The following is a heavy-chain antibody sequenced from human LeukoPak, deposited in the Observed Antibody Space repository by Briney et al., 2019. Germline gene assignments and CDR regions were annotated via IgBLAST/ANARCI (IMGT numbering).Heavy chain of an antibody. J-gene: IGHJ4*02. V-gene: IGHV4-34*09. CDR2: INHSGST. CDR1: GGSFSGYY. Sequence: SETLYLTCAVYGGSFSGYYWSWIRQPPGKGPEWIGEINHSGSTNYNPSLKSQVTISVDTSKNQFSLKLSSVTAADTAVYYCASSTPEPYCGGDCYALDYWGQGTLVTVSS. D-gene: IGHD2-21*02. CDR3: ASSTPEPYCGGDCYALDY.